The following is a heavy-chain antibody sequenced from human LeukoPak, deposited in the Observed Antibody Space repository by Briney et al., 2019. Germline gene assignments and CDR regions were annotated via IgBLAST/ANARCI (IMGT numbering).Heavy chain of an antibody. V-gene: IGHV4-59*01. CDR1: GGSISSYY. CDR3: ARDMRGSYAIDY. J-gene: IGHJ4*02. Sequence: SETLSLTCTVSGGSISSYYWSWIRQPPGKGLEWIGYIYYSGSTNYNPSLKSRVTISVDTSKNQFSLKLSSVTAADTAVYYCARDMRGSYAIDYWGQGILVTVSS. CDR2: IYYSGST. D-gene: IGHD1-26*01.